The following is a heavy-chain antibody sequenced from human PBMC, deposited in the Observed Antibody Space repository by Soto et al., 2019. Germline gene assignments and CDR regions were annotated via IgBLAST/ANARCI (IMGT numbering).Heavy chain of an antibody. CDR2: ISGSGGST. D-gene: IGHD6-6*01. J-gene: IGHJ6*03. CDR3: AKRRVGEYSSPQAGYYYYYMDV. CDR1: GFTFSSYA. Sequence: GGSLRLSCAASGFTFSSYAMSWVRQAPGKGLEWVSAISGSGGSTYYADSVKGRFTISRDNSKNTLYLQMNSLRAEDTAVYYCAKRRVGEYSSPQAGYYYYYMDVWGKGTTVTVSS. V-gene: IGHV3-23*01.